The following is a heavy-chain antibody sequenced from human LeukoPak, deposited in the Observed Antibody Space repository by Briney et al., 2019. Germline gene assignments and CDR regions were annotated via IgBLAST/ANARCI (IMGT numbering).Heavy chain of an antibody. Sequence: GGSLRLSCAASGFTFSSCAMSWVRQAPGKGLEWVSAISGSGGSTYYADSVKGRFTISRDNSKNTLYLQMNSLRAEDTAVYYCAKVDSSGYEFDYWGQGTLVTVSS. V-gene: IGHV3-23*01. CDR1: GFTFSSCA. D-gene: IGHD3-22*01. CDR3: AKVDSSGYEFDY. J-gene: IGHJ4*02. CDR2: ISGSGGST.